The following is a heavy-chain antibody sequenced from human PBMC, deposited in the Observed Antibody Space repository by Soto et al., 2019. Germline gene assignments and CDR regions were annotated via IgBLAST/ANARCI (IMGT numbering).Heavy chain of an antibody. Sequence: ASVKVSCKACGYTFTSYGISWVRQAPGQGLEWMGWISAYTGNTSYAQKLQGRVTMTTDTSTSTAYMELRSLRSDDTAVYYCARLERAITFGGVIVQSDYWGQGTLVTVSS. CDR2: ISAYTGNT. CDR3: ARLERAITFGGVIVQSDY. J-gene: IGHJ4*02. CDR1: GYTFTSYG. D-gene: IGHD3-16*02. V-gene: IGHV1-18*04.